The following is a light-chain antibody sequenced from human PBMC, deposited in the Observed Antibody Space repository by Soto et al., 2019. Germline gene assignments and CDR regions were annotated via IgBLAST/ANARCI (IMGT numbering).Light chain of an antibody. CDR1: QSVTTR. CDR2: GAS. V-gene: IGKV3-20*01. CDR3: QQYGGSPIT. J-gene: IGKJ5*01. Sequence: ETVMTQSPATLSVSPGERVTLSCRASQSVTTRLAWYQHKPGQAPTLLMSGASNRASGVPVRFSGSGSGTDFTLTITRLEPEDFALYYCQQYGGSPITFGLGTRLEIK.